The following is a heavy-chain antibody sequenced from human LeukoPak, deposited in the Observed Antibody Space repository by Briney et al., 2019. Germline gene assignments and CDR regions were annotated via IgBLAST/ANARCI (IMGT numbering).Heavy chain of an antibody. CDR2: IWYDGSNK. CDR3: ARDRGSSWYDWFDP. J-gene: IGHJ5*02. Sequence: PGGSLRLSCAASGFTFSSYGMHWVRQAPGKRLEWVAVIWYDGSNKYYADSVKGRFTISRGNSKNTLYLQMNSLRAEDTAVYYCARDRGSSWYDWFDPWGQGTLVTVSS. D-gene: IGHD6-13*01. CDR1: GFTFSSYG. V-gene: IGHV3-33*01.